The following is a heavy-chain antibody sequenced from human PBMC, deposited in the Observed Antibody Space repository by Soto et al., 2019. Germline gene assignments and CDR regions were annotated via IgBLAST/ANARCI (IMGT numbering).Heavy chain of an antibody. CDR1: GFTFGDYA. J-gene: IGHJ3*02. D-gene: IGHD3-22*01. Sequence: PVGSLRLSCTASGFTFGDYAMSWVRQAPGKGLEWVGFIRSKAYGGTTEYAASVKGRFTISRDDSKSIAYLQMNSLKTEDTAVYYCTRDTSDRGLDAFDIWGQGTMVTVSS. CDR2: IRSKAYGGTT. CDR3: TRDTSDRGLDAFDI. V-gene: IGHV3-49*04.